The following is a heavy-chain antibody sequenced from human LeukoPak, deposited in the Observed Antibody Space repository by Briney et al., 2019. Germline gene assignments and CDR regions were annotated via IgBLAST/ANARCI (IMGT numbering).Heavy chain of an antibody. CDR3: ARDYLPGRDDYYCMDV. V-gene: IGHV3-23*01. Sequence: GGSLRLSCAASGFTFSSYAMSWVRQAPGKGLEWVSDISGSGGSTYSADSVKGRFTIFRDNSKNTLYLQMNSLRADDTALYYCARDYLPGRDDYYCMDVWGKGTTVTVSS. D-gene: IGHD3-16*02. CDR1: GFTFSSYA. J-gene: IGHJ6*03. CDR2: ISGSGGST.